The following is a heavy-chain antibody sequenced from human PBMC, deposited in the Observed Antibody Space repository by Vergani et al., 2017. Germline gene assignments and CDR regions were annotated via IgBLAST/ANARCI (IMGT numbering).Heavy chain of an antibody. J-gene: IGHJ4*02. CDR2: IYYSGST. D-gene: IGHD1-1*01. Sequence: QVQLQESGPGLVKPSETLSLTCTVSGGSISSYYWSWIRQPPGKGLECIGYIYYSGSTNYNPSLKSRVTISVDTSKNQFSLKLSSVTAADTAVYYCARDRNYYFDYWGQGTLVTVSS. V-gene: IGHV4-59*01. CDR3: ARDRNYYFDY. CDR1: GGSISSYY.